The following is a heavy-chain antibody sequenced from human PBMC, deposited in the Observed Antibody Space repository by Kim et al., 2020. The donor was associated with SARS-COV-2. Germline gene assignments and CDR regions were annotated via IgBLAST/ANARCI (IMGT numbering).Heavy chain of an antibody. D-gene: IGHD6-19*01. Sequence: TANYAQKFQGRVTITADESTSTAYMELSSLRSEDTAVYYCARGLGQPDDYWGQGTLVTVSS. CDR2: TA. CDR3: ARGLGQPDDY. V-gene: IGHV1-69*01. J-gene: IGHJ4*02.